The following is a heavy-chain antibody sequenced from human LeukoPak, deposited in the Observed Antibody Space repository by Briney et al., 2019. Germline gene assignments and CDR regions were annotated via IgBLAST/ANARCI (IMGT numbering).Heavy chain of an antibody. Sequence: SETLSLTCAVSGGSFSGYYWSWIRQPPGKGLEWIGEISHSGSTNYSPSLKSRVTISADTSKNQFSLNLSSVTAADTAVYYCARALVRATMVWYFDLWGRGTLVTVSS. CDR2: ISHSGST. J-gene: IGHJ2*01. V-gene: IGHV4-34*01. D-gene: IGHD5-12*01. CDR3: ARALVRATMVWYFDL. CDR1: GGSFSGYY.